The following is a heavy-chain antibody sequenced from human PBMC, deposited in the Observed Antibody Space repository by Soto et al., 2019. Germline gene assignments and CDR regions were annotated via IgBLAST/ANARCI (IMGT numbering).Heavy chain of an antibody. CDR1: GGSISSGGYS. CDR3: ARAPQLLWFGELWDDAFDI. V-gene: IGHV4-30-2*01. CDR2: IYHSGST. Sequence: SETLSLTCAVSGGSISSGGYSWSWIRQPPGKGLEWIGYIYHSGSTYYNPSLKSRVAISVDRSKNQFSLKLSSVTAADTAVYYCARAPQLLWFGELWDDAFDIWGQGTMVTVSS. J-gene: IGHJ3*02. D-gene: IGHD3-10*01.